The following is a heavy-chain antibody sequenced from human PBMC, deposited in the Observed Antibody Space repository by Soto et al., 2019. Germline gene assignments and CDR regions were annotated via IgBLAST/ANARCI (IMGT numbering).Heavy chain of an antibody. CDR2: ISSSSGTI. CDR1: GFTFSSYA. V-gene: IGHV3-48*02. Sequence: GGSLRLSCAASGFTFSSYAMSWVRQAPGEGLEWVSYISSSSGTIYYADSVKGRFTISRDNAKNSLYLQMNSLRDEDTAVYYCVGWYNFDYWGQGTQVTVSS. J-gene: IGHJ4*02. CDR3: VGWYNFDY. D-gene: IGHD6-19*01.